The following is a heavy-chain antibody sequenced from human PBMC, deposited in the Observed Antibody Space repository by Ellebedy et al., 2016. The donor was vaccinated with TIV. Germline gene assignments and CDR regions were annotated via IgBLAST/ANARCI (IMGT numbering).Heavy chain of an antibody. CDR3: AKGRGGSSYSSLDV. D-gene: IGHD2-15*01. CDR2: ISGDGTGK. CDR1: GFTFSNFP. Sequence: PGGSLRLSCAASGFTFSNFPMNWVRQGPGKGLEWMATISGDGTGKYHADSVKGRFTISRDNSQNTLYLQMNSLRAEDTAVYYCAKGRGGSSYSSLDVWGQGTTVTVSS. J-gene: IGHJ6*02. V-gene: IGHV3-30*04.